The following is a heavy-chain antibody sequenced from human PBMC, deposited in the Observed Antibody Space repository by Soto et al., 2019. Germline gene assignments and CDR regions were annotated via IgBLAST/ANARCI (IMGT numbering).Heavy chain of an antibody. J-gene: IGHJ6*02. D-gene: IGHD1-7*01. CDR2: ISGSGGST. V-gene: IGHV3-23*01. CDR3: AQVGTGTTLQPYYYYGMDV. Sequence: PGGSLRLSCAASGFTFSSYAMSWVRQAPGKGLEWVSAISGSGGSTYYADSVKGRFTISRDNSKNALYLQMNSLRAEDTAVYYCAQVGTGTTLQPYYYYGMDVWGQGTTVTVSS. CDR1: GFTFSSYA.